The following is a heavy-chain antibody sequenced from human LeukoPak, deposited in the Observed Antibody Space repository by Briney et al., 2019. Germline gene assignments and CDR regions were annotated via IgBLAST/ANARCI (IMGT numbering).Heavy chain of an antibody. CDR1: GGSFSGYY. V-gene: IGHV4-34*01. CDR2: INHSGST. D-gene: IGHD3-22*01. CDR3: ARSRQYYYDSSGYGY. J-gene: IGHJ4*02. Sequence: PSETLSLTCAVYGGSFSGYYWSWIRQPPGKGLEWIGEINHSGSTNYNPSLKSRVTISVDTSKNQFSLKLSSVTAADTAVYCCARSRQYYYDSSGYGYWGQGTLVTVSS.